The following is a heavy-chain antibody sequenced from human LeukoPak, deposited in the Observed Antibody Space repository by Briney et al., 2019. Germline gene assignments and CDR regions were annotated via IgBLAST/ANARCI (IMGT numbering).Heavy chain of an antibody. J-gene: IGHJ4*02. D-gene: IGHD3-22*01. Sequence: GGSLRLSCAASGFTFSSYAMHWVRQAPGKGLEWVAVISYDGSNKYYADSVKGRFTISRDNSKNTLYLQMNSLRAEDTAVYYCAKADYYDSSGYYYTYYFDYWGQGTLVTVSS. CDR2: ISYDGSNK. CDR1: GFTFSSYA. CDR3: AKADYYDSSGYYYTYYFDY. V-gene: IGHV3-30-3*01.